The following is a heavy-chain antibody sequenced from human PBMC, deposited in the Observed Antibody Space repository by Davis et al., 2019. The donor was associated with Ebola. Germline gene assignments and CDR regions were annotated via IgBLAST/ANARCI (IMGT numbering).Heavy chain of an antibody. CDR2: IYHSGTT. Sequence: PSETLSLTCAVSGGSISSGGYSWIWIRQPPGKGLEWIGYIYHSGTTYYNPSLKSRVTISVDRSKNQFSLKLSSVTAADTAVYYCARETKDYYYMDVWGKGTTVTVSS. D-gene: IGHD1-7*01. J-gene: IGHJ6*03. CDR1: GGSISSGGYS. CDR3: ARETKDYYYMDV. V-gene: IGHV4-30-2*01.